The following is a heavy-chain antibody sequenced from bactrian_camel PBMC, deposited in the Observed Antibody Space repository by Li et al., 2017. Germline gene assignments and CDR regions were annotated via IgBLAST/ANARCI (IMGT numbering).Heavy chain of an antibody. CDR2: IDTGDGST. CDR1: AYVFSDNC. CDR3: AADEYNLGLARSYTY. Sequence: LVESGGGSVEAGGSLRLSCATSAYVFSDNCFAWFRQIPGKEREGVAAIDTGDGSTYYLNSVEGRFTISKDNAKNTLYLQMYSLKPEDTAMYYCAADEYNLGLARSYTYWGRGPRSPSP. J-gene: IGHJ4*01. D-gene: IGHD5*01. V-gene: IGHV3S1*01.